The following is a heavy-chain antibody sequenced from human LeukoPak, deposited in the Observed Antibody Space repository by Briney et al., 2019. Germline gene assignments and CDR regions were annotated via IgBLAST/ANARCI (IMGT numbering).Heavy chain of an antibody. CDR1: GFTFSSYW. CDR2: INSDGSST. CDR3: AREDAGPSFSFDY. V-gene: IGHV3-74*01. J-gene: IGHJ4*02. Sequence: PGGSLRLSCAASGFTFSSYWMHWVRQAPGKGLVWVSRINSDGSSTSYADSVKGRFTISRDNAKNTLYLQMNSLRGEDTAVYYCAREDAGPSFSFDYWGRGTLVTVSS.